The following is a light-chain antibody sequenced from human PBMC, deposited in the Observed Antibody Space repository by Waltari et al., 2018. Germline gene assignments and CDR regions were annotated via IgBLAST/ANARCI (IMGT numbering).Light chain of an antibody. CDR3: SSYTSSGAHYVI. V-gene: IGLV2-14*01. Sequence: QSALTQPASVSGSPGQSITISCTGTSSDVGGYKYVSWYQKHPGKAPKLMIYDVSNRPSGVSDRCSGSKSGNTASLTISGLQAEDEADYYCSSYTSSGAHYVIFGGGTKLTVL. CDR1: SSDVGGYKY. CDR2: DVS. J-gene: IGLJ2*01.